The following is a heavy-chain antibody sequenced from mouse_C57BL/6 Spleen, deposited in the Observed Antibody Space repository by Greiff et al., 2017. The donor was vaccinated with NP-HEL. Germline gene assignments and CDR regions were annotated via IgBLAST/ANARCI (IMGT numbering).Heavy chain of an antibody. CDR3: AREGTAGGFAY. CDR2: IYPGDGDT. J-gene: IGHJ3*01. Sequence: VKLQESGPELVKPGASVKISCKASGYAFSSSWMNWVKQRPGKGLEWIGRIYPGDGDTNYNGKFKGKATLTADKSSSTAYMQLSSLTSEDSAVYFCAREGTAGGFAYWGQGTLVTVSA. CDR1: GYAFSSSW. V-gene: IGHV1-82*01. D-gene: IGHD3-3*01.